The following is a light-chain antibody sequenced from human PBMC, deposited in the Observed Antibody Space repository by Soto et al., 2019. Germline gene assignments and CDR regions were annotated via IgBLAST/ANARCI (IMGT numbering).Light chain of an antibody. V-gene: IGLV1-44*01. CDR3: ATWYDSRNAAV. CDR2: IDD. CDR1: TSNIAGNT. J-gene: IGLJ7*01. Sequence: QSALTQPPSLSGTPGQRITISCSGSTSNIAGNTVHWYQHLPETAPKLLIYIDDQRPSGVPDRCSGAKAGTSAALAISGLQSEDEADYYYATWYDSRNAAVFGGGTQLTVL.